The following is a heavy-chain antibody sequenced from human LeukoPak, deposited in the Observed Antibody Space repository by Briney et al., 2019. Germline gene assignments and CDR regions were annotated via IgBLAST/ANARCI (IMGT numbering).Heavy chain of an antibody. J-gene: IGHJ4*02. CDR2: IWYDGSNK. Sequence: GGSLRLSCAASGFTFRNYGMHWVRQAPGKELEWVAVIWYDGSNKYYADSVKGRFTISRDNSKNTVYLQMDSLRAEDTAVYYCARGDGNNSGLYVYWGQGTLVTVSS. CDR1: GFTFRNYG. CDR3: ARGDGNNSGLYVY. D-gene: IGHD6-19*01. V-gene: IGHV3-33*01.